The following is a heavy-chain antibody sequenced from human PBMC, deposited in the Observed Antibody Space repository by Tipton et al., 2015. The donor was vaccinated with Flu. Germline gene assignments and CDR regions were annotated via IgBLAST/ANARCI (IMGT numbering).Heavy chain of an antibody. Sequence: SLRLSCAASGFTFDDYAMHWVRQAPGKGLEWVSGISWNSGSIGYADSVKGRFTISRDNAKNSLYLQMNSLRAEDTALYYCAKAGRSAIFGVVHYWGQGTLVTVSS. CDR3: AKAGRSAIFGVVHY. V-gene: IGHV3-9*01. CDR1: GFTFDDYA. J-gene: IGHJ4*02. D-gene: IGHD3-3*01. CDR2: ISWNSGSI.